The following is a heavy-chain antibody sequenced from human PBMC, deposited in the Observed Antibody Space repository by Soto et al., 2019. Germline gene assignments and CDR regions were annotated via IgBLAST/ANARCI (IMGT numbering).Heavy chain of an antibody. D-gene: IGHD2-8*01. V-gene: IGHV3-48*01. Sequence: GGSLRLSCAASGFTFSGYSMNWVRQAPGKGLEWVSYISSSSSTIYYADSVKGRFTISRDNAKNSLYLQMNSLRAEDTAVYYCARGLDGYFDYWGQGTLVTVSS. CDR3: ARGLDGYFDY. CDR2: ISSSSSTI. J-gene: IGHJ4*02. CDR1: GFTFSGYS.